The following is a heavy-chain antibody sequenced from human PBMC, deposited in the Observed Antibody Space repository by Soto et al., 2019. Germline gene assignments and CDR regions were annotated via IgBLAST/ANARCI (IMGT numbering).Heavy chain of an antibody. CDR1: GFTFTSSA. Sequence: SVKVSCKASGFTFTSSAVQWVRQARGQRLEWIGWIVVGSGNTNYAQKFQERVTITRDMSTSTAYMELSSLRSEGTAVYYCAAETGITGTPRGMDVWGQGTTVTV. D-gene: IGHD1-7*01. J-gene: IGHJ6*02. V-gene: IGHV1-58*01. CDR3: AAETGITGTPRGMDV. CDR2: IVVGSGNT.